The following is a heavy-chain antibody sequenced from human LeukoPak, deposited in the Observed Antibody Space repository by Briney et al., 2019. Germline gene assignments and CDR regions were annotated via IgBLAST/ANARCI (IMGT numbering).Heavy chain of an antibody. J-gene: IGHJ4*02. CDR2: IRYDGSNK. Sequence: SGGSLRLSCAASGFIFSNYGMHWVRQAPGKGLEWVAFIRYDGSNKYYADSVKGRFTISRDNSKNTLYLQMNSLRAEDTAVYYCANMGGYCSSTSCLSLDYWGQGTLVTVSS. CDR1: GFIFSNYG. V-gene: IGHV3-30*02. CDR3: ANMGGYCSSTSCLSLDY. D-gene: IGHD2-2*01.